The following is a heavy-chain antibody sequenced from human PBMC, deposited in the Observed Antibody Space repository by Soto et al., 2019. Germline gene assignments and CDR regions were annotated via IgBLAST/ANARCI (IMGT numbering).Heavy chain of an antibody. D-gene: IGHD4-4*01. CDR3: AKDYSNNGY. CDR1: GFTFSSYW. V-gene: IGHV3-74*01. Sequence: PGGSLRLSCAASGFTFSSYWMHWVRQGPGEGLVWVARIMYDGSDTTYADSVKGRFTISRDNSKNTLYLQMNSLRAEDTAVYYCAKDYSNNGYWGQGSLVTVSS. J-gene: IGHJ4*02. CDR2: IMYDGSDT.